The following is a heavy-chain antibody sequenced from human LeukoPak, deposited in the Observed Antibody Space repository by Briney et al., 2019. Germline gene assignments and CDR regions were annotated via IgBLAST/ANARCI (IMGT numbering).Heavy chain of an antibody. CDR1: GYTFTGHV. CDR2: ISPDSGAT. Sequence: GASVKVSCKASGYTFTGHVVHWVRQAPGQGLEWMGWISPDSGATKYAERFQGRVTMTRDTSISTAYMEPTGLRSDDTAVYYCAIPEYKYGYLLDYWGQGTLVTVSS. CDR3: AIPEYKYGYLLDY. D-gene: IGHD5-18*01. V-gene: IGHV1-2*02. J-gene: IGHJ4*02.